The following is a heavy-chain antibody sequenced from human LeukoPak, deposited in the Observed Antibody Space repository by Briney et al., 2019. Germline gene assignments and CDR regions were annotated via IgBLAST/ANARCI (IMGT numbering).Heavy chain of an antibody. CDR3: ARQQYASGNSYYLDH. V-gene: IGHV4-59*08. CDR2: IHYSGST. Sequence: SETLSLTCTVSGGSISSDYWSWIRQPPGKGLEWIGYIHYSGSTNYSPSLKSRVTISVDTSKNQFSLKLSSVTAADTAVYYCARQQYASGNSYYLDHWGQGTLVTVSS. J-gene: IGHJ4*02. CDR1: GGSISSDY. D-gene: IGHD3-10*01.